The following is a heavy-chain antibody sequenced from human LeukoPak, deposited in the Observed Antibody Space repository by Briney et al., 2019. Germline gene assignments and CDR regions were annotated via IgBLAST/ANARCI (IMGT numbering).Heavy chain of an antibody. D-gene: IGHD2-15*01. CDR2: IWYDGSIQ. J-gene: IGHJ4*02. Sequence: PGGSLRLSCAASGFTFSSYGMHWVRQAPGKWLEWVAAIWYDGSIQYYADSVKGRFTISRDNSKNTLYLQMDSLRAEDTAVYYCARAGYCSGGSCYGSDYWGQGTLVSVSS. CDR3: ARAGYCSGGSCYGSDY. CDR1: GFTFSSYG. V-gene: IGHV3-33*01.